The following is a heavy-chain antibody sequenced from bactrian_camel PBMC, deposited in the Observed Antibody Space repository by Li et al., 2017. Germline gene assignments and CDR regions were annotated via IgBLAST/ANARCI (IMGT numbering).Heavy chain of an antibody. J-gene: IGHJ6*01. CDR2: IDLAGGST. V-gene: IGHV3S40*01. CDR1: GFTFSTYV. Sequence: VQLVESGGGLVQPGGSLRLSCVASGFTFSTYVMLWVRQAPRKGLEWVSGIDLAGGSTYYADSVKGRFTISRDNDKNTLYLQLYSLKTEDTAMYYCTKHRVGGRTVDTDDFDFGYWGQGTQVTVS. CDR3: TKHRVGGRTVDTDDFDFGY. D-gene: IGHD2*01.